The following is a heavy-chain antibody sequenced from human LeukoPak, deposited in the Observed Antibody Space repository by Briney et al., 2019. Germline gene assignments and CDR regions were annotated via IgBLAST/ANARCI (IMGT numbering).Heavy chain of an antibody. J-gene: IGHJ4*02. CDR1: GASISSYY. CDR2: IYYSVST. CDR3: ARGSAQLGAAGLFEY. V-gene: IGHV4-59*01. D-gene: IGHD6-13*01. Sequence: SETLSLTCTVSGASISSYYWSWIRQSPGKGLEWIGYIYYSVSTNYNPSLKSRVTISVDTSKNQFSLKLSSVTAADTAVYYCARGSAQLGAAGLFEYWGQGTLVTVSS.